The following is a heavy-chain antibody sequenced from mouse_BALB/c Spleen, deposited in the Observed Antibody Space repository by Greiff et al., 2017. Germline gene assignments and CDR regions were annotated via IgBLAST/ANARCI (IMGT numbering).Heavy chain of an antibody. D-gene: IGHD3-2*01. J-gene: IGHJ2*01. CDR2: ISSGGSYT. CDR3: ARQTARATYIDY. CDR1: GFTFSSYG. Sequence: EVNVVESGGDLVEPGGSLKLSCAASGFTFSSYGMSWVRQTPDKRLEWVATISSGGSYTYYPDSVKGRFTISRDNAKNTLYLQMSSLKSEDTAMYYCARQTARATYIDYWGQGTTLTVSS. V-gene: IGHV5-6*01.